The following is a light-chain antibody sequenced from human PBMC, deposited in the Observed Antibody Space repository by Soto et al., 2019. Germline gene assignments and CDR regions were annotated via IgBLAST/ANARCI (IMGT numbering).Light chain of an antibody. V-gene: IGLV2-14*01. CDR2: SVS. J-gene: IGLJ1*01. CDR1: SSDIGTYDH. CDR3: ISYTVSRSYV. Sequence: QSALTQPASVSGSPGQSITISCSGTSSDIGTYDHVAWFQQFPGKTPKVVIYSVSDRPSGVSYRFSGSKSGNTASLTISGLQADDEADYYCISYTVSRSYVFGTGTKVTVL.